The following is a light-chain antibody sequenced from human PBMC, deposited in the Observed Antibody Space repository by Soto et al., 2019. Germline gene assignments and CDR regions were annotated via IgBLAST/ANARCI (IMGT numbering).Light chain of an antibody. Sequence: EIVLTQSPATLSLSPGDRATLSCRASQSISSHLAWYQQKPGQAPRLLMSDASNRTTGIPARFSGSGSGTDATLTISILEPEDVAVYYCQQRTNWPLTFGGGTKVEIK. J-gene: IGKJ4*01. CDR2: DAS. CDR1: QSISSH. V-gene: IGKV3-11*01. CDR3: QQRTNWPLT.